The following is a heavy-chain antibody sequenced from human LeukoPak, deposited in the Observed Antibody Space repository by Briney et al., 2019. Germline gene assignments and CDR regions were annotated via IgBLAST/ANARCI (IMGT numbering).Heavy chain of an antibody. CDR3: ASGMRVGPNI. Sequence: GGTLRLSCAASGFTFGPYTMNWVRQAPGKGLEWVSYISSSSDTIYYADSVKGRFTISRDNAKNSLYLQMNSLKAEDTAVYYCASGMRVGPNIWGQGTLVTVSS. D-gene: IGHD1-26*01. V-gene: IGHV3-48*04. J-gene: IGHJ4*02. CDR2: ISSSSDTI. CDR1: GFTFGPYT.